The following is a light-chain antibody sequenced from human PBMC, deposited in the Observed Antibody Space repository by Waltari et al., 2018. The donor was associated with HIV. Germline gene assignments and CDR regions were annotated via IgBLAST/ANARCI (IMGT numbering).Light chain of an antibody. J-gene: IGLJ1*01. CDR3: CSYAGIWGV. Sequence: QSALTQPRSVSGSPGQSVTISCTGTSSDVGAYNYVSWYQQHPGKAPKLMIYDVNNRPSGVPDRVSGSKSGNTASLNISGLQAEDESDYYCCSYAGIWGVFGTGTKVTVL. V-gene: IGLV2-11*01. CDR2: DVN. CDR1: SSDVGAYNY.